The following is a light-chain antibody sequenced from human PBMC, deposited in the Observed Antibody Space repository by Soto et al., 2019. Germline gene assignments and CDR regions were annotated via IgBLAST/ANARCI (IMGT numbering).Light chain of an antibody. J-gene: IGLJ3*02. Sequence: NFMLTQPHSVSESPGKTLSISCTRSSGSIANNYVQWYQQRPGSAPTTVIYENNQRLSGVPDRFSGSILGNKAALTITGAQADDESIYYCVLYLGGGPWVFGGGTKLTVL. V-gene: IGLV6-57*04. CDR3: VLYLGGGPWV. CDR1: SGSIANNY. CDR2: ENN.